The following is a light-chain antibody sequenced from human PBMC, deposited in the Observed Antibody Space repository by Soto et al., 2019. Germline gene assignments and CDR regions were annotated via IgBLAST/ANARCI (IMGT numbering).Light chain of an antibody. CDR2: DVS. CDR1: SSDVGGYNH. V-gene: IGLV2-14*01. J-gene: IGLJ2*01. CDR3: SSNTGSSTPPVV. Sequence: QSALTQPASVSGSPGQSITISCTGTSSDVGGYNHGAWYQQHPGKSPKLIIYDVSNRPSGVSNRFSGSKSGNTASLTISGLQAEDEADYYCSSNTGSSTPPVVFVGGTKVTVL.